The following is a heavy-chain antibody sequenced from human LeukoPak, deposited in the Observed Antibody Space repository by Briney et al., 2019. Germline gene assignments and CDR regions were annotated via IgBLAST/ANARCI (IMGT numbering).Heavy chain of an antibody. CDR1: GFTVSSNY. D-gene: IGHD5-18*01. V-gene: IGHV3-66*01. CDR3: AREQNSPHYFHY. CDR2: IYSGGST. Sequence: QPGRSLRLSCAASGFTVSSNYMSWVRQAPGKGLEWVSVIYSGGSTYYADSVKGRFTISRDNFKNTLYLQMNSLRVEDTAVYYCAREQNSPHYFHYWGQGTLVTVSS. J-gene: IGHJ4*02.